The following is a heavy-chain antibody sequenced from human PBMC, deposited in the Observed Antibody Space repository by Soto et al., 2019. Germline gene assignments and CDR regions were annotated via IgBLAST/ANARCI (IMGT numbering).Heavy chain of an antibody. CDR3: ARLHGYCISSSCHGHYAMDV. CDR1: GASISSSNYY. V-gene: IGHV4-39*01. Sequence: SETLSLTCTVSGASISSSNYYSGWIRQPPGKRLKWIGSIYYSGTTYNNPSLKSRVTISVDTSKNQFSLKVTSVTAADTAVYYCARLHGYCISSSCHGHYAMDVWGQGTTVTVSS. J-gene: IGHJ6*02. CDR2: IYYSGTT. D-gene: IGHD2-2*01.